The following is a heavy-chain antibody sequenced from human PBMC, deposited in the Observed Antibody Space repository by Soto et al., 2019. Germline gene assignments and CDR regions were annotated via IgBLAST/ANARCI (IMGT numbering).Heavy chain of an antibody. CDR1: GFRFRGYA. Sequence: PGGSLRLSCAASGFRFRGYAMHWVRQAPGKGLEWGAVIWYDGVNQYYADSVKGRFTSSRNNSNNTLYVQMNSLKAEDTAVHYCVRDPYLPTAGRLASLHYWGPGTLVTVSS. J-gene: IGHJ4*02. D-gene: IGHD2-8*02. CDR3: VRDPYLPTAGRLASLHY. CDR2: IWYDGVNQ. V-gene: IGHV3-33*08.